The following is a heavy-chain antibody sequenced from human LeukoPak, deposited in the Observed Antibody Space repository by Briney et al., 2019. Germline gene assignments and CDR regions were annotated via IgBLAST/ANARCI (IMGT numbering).Heavy chain of an antibody. Sequence: GGSLRLSCAASGFTVSSNYMSWVRQAPGKGLEWVSVIYSGGSTYYADSVKGRFTISRDNSKNTLYLQMNSLRAEDTAVYYCATAGDSRGYYYFQHWGQGTLVTVSS. D-gene: IGHD3-22*01. CDR2: IYSGGST. V-gene: IGHV3-53*01. J-gene: IGHJ1*01. CDR1: GFTVSSNY. CDR3: ATAGDSRGYYYFQH.